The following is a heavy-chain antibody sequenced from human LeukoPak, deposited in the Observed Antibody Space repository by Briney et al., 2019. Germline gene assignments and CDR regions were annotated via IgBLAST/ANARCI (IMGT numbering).Heavy chain of an antibody. J-gene: IGHJ4*02. V-gene: IGHV3-7*05. Sequence: PGGSLRLSCAASGFTFSNYWMHWVRQTPGKGLEWVATIQAAGSEKYYLDSVTGRFSISRDNAKDSVYLQMNSLRAEDTAVYYCARGSMGARDYWGQGTLVTVSS. CDR1: GFTFSNYW. D-gene: IGHD1-26*01. CDR3: ARGSMGARDY. CDR2: IQAAGSEK.